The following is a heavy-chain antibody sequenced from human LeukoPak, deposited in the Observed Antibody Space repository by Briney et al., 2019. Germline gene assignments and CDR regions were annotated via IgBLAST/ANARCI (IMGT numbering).Heavy chain of an antibody. CDR1: GGSISSGDYY. Sequence: TSETLSLTCTVSGGSISSGDYYWSWIRQPPGKGLEWIGYIYYSGSTYYNPSLKSRVTISVDTSKNQFSLKLSSVTAADTAVYYCARDRPWEGITIFGVVRHDAFDIWGQGTMVTVSS. D-gene: IGHD3-3*01. CDR2: IYYSGST. J-gene: IGHJ3*02. CDR3: ARDRPWEGITIFGVVRHDAFDI. V-gene: IGHV4-30-4*08.